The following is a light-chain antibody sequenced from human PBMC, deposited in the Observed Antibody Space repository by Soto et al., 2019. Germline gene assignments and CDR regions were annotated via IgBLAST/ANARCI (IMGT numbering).Light chain of an antibody. CDR3: QQYDGSPRT. CDR1: QSVRSSY. V-gene: IGKV3-20*01. CDR2: GAS. J-gene: IGKJ1*01. Sequence: EILLTQSPGTLRLSPGERAHLSCRASQSVRSSYLAWYQQQPGQAPRLLIHGASRRATGIPDRFSGSGSGTDFTRTITRLEPEDFAVYHCQQYDGSPRTFGQGTKVDIK.